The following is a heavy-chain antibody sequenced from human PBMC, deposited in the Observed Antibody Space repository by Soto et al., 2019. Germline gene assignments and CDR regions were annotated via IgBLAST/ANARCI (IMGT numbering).Heavy chain of an antibody. CDR1: RSTLRSFC. J-gene: IGHJ4*02. Sequence: SVKVSCKDSRSTLRSFCISWVRQAPGQGLEWMGGIIPIYDTTNYAQPSQGRVTITADESTNTAFMELSSLRSVDTAVYYCARARAERERSYDFWSGSFDYWGQGSLVPVSS. CDR3: ARARAERERSYDFWSGSFDY. D-gene: IGHD3-3*01. CDR2: IIPIYDTT. V-gene: IGHV1-69*13.